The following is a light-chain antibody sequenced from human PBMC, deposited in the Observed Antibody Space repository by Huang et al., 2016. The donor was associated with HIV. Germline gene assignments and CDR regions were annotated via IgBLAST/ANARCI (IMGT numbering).Light chain of an antibody. CDR3: QKYDSAPLS. J-gene: IGKJ4*01. V-gene: IGKV1-27*01. CDR2: AAS. CDR1: LGISNS. Sequence: DIQMTQSPFSLSASVGDRVTITCRASLGISNSLAWYQQKPGKVPRLLIYAASTWQSGVPSRFSGSRSGRDFSLTIGSLQPEDVATYYCQKYDSAPLSFGGGTKVEI.